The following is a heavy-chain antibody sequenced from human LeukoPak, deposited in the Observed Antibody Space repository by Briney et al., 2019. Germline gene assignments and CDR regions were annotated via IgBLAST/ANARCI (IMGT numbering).Heavy chain of an antibody. Sequence: GGSLRLTCAASGFTFSTYDFHWVRQPTGKGLEWVSAIGTAGDTYYPGSVKGRFTMSRENAKNSLYLQMNSLRAGDTAVYYCARLREAAFDIWGQGTMVTVSS. V-gene: IGHV3-13*04. CDR1: GFTFSTYD. D-gene: IGHD1-26*01. J-gene: IGHJ3*02. CDR3: ARLREAAFDI. CDR2: IGTAGDT.